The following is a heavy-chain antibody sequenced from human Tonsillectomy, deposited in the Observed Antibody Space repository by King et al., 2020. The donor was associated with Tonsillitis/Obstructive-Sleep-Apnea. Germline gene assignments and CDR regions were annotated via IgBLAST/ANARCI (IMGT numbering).Heavy chain of an antibody. CDR3: AKDKNWNDGTFDY. V-gene: IGHV3-23*04. D-gene: IGHD1-1*01. J-gene: IGHJ4*02. Sequence: VQLVESGGGLVQPGGALRLSCAASGFTLSSYAMSWVRQAPGKGLEGVSAISGNGGSTHYSDSVKARFIISRDNSKQPLYLQMRSLRAEDTALYYCAKDKNWNDGTFDYWGQGTLVTVSP. CDR1: GFTLSSYA. CDR2: ISGNGGST.